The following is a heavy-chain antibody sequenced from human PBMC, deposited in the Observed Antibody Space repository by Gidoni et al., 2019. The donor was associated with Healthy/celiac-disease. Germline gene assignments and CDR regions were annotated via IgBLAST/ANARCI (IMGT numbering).Heavy chain of an antibody. CDR3: GSAVPKFDP. D-gene: IGHD6-19*01. J-gene: IGHJ5*02. CDR2: ISGSGGST. Sequence: EVQLLESGGGLVPPGGSRRISCAASGFTFSSYAMCWVRQAQGKGLEWVSAISGSGGSTYYADSVKGRFTISRDNSKNTLYLQMNSLRAEDTAVYYCGSAVPKFDPWGQGTLVTVSS. CDR1: GFTFSSYA. V-gene: IGHV3-23*01.